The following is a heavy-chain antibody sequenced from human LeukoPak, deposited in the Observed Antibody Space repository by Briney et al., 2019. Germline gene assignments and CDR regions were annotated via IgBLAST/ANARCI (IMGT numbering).Heavy chain of an antibody. J-gene: IGHJ4*02. CDR2: INPNSGGT. V-gene: IGHV1-2*02. D-gene: IGHD3-10*01. Sequence: ASVKVSCKASGYTFTGYYMHWVRQAPGQGLEWMGWINPNSGGTNYAQKFQGRVTMTRDTSISTASMELSRLRSDDTAVYYCARDLSRVTMVRVLQHLYYWGQGTLVTVSS. CDR1: GYTFTGYY. CDR3: ARDLSRVTMVRVLQHLYY.